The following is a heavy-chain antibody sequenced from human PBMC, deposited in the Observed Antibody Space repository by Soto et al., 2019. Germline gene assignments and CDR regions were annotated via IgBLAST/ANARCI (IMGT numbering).Heavy chain of an antibody. V-gene: IGHV3-21*01. CDR3: ARVRRTVADAFDI. D-gene: IGHD1-1*01. CDR1: GFTFSSYS. J-gene: IGHJ3*02. CDR2: ISSSSSYI. Sequence: SLRLSCAASGFTFSSYSMNWVRQAPGKGLEWVSSISSSSSYIYYADSVKGRFTISRDNAKNSLYLQMNSLRAEDTAVYYCARVRRTVADAFDIWGQGTMVTVSS.